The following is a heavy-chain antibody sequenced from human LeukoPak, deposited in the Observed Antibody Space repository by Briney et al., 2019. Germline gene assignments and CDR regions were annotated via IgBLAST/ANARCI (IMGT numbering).Heavy chain of an antibody. J-gene: IGHJ3*02. CDR2: IYHSGGT. Sequence: SETLSLTCAVSGYSISSGYYWGWIRQPPGKGLEWIGSIYHSGGTYYNPSLKSRVTISVDTSKNQFSLKLSSVTAADTAMYYCAICSSTRTLAFDIWGQGTMVTVSS. V-gene: IGHV4-38-2*01. D-gene: IGHD2-2*01. CDR1: GYSISSGYY. CDR3: AICSSTRTLAFDI.